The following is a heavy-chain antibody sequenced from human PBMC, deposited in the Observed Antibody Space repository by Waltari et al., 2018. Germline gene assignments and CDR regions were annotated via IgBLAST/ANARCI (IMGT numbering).Heavy chain of an antibody. Sequence: DVQLVESGGGLVKPGGSLRLSCAVSVFTFRTTWMGWVRRAPGKGLEWVGRIKSKAHGGTADYAAPVKGRFSISRDDSKDTLYLQMNSLETEDTAVYYCTAARGYYDILTGYYFDYWGQGTLVTVSS. CDR3: TAARGYYDILTGYYFDY. J-gene: IGHJ4*02. CDR2: IKSKAHGGTA. D-gene: IGHD3-9*01. CDR1: VFTFRTTW. V-gene: IGHV3-15*01.